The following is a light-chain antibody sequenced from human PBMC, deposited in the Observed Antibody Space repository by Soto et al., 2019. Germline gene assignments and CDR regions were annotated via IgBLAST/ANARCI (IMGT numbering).Light chain of an antibody. CDR1: SSDVGGYNY. CDR2: DVS. CDR3: SSYSNSGTVM. V-gene: IGLV2-14*03. J-gene: IGLJ3*02. Sequence: QSALTQPASVSGSPGQSITISCNGTSSDVGGYNYVSWYQQHPGKAPKLMIYDVSNRPSGVSNRFSGSKSGNTASLTISGLQAEDEADYYCSSYSNSGTVMFGGGTKLTVL.